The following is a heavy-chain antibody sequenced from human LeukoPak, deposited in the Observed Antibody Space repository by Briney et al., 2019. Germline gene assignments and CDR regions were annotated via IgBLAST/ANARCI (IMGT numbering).Heavy chain of an antibody. Sequence: GGSLRLSCAASGXTFSSYSMNWARQAPGKGLEWVSSISSSSSYIYYADSVKGRFTISRDNAKNSLYLQMNSLRAEDTAVYYCARGIAAAGTWFDPWGQGTLVTVPS. CDR2: ISSSSSYI. CDR1: GXTFSSYS. V-gene: IGHV3-21*01. J-gene: IGHJ5*02. D-gene: IGHD6-13*01. CDR3: ARGIAAAGTWFDP.